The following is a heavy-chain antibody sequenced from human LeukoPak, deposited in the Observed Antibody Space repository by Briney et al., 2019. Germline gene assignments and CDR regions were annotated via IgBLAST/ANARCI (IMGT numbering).Heavy chain of an antibody. V-gene: IGHV4-59*08. J-gene: IGHJ4*02. CDR2: IYYSGST. D-gene: IGHD1-14*01. CDR3: ARHQFTGLAH. CDR1: GDSISGFY. Sequence: SETLSLTCTVSGDSISGFYWSWVRQPPGKGLGWIGYIYYSGSTNYNPSLKSRVTISVDTSKSHSSLKMTSVTAEDTAVYYCARHQFTGLAHWGQGTLVTVSS.